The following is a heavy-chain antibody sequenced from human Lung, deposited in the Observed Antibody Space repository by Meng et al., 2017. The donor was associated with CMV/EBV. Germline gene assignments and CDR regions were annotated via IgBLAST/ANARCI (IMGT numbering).Heavy chain of an antibody. D-gene: IGHD2-2*02. J-gene: IGHJ6*02. Sequence: GESLKISCAASGFTFSNYAMSWVRQAPGKGLEWVSGLSGGGGITYYADSVQGRFTVSRENSKNSLYLQMDSLSAEDTAVYYCAKSLAEVPSAILTPPSNYFQYCALDVWGQGTTVTVSS. V-gene: IGHV3-23*01. CDR1: GFTFSNYA. CDR2: LSGGGGIT. CDR3: AKSLAEVPSAILTPPSNYFQYCALDV.